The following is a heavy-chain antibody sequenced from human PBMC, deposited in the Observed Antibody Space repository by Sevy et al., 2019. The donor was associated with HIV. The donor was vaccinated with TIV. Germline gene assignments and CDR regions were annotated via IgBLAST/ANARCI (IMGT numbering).Heavy chain of an antibody. Sequence: SEILSLTCSVSGGSITSKNYFWAWIHQSPGKGLEWIGSIYHSGSTYHSPSLQSRVGISVDTSRRHFSLKLSSVTATDTTVYYCARHSFKHGYRPHYFDYWSQGTLVTVSS. CDR3: ARHSFKHGYRPHYFDY. J-gene: IGHJ4*02. CDR1: GGSITSKNYF. V-gene: IGHV4-39*01. D-gene: IGHD5-18*01. CDR2: IYHSGST.